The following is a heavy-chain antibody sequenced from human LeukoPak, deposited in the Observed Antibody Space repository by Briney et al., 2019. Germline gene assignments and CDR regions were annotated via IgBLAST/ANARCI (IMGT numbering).Heavy chain of an antibody. CDR2: IYTSGST. Sequence: AETLSLTCTVSGGYISSYYLSWIRQPAGKGLEWIGRIYTSGSTNYNASLESGRIIFVGTYNNQFSLMLSSVTAADTGVYYCERGGYGLFYYWGQGTLVTVSS. V-gene: IGHV4-4*07. CDR3: ERGGYGLFYY. CDR1: GGYISSYY. J-gene: IGHJ4*02. D-gene: IGHD5-12*01.